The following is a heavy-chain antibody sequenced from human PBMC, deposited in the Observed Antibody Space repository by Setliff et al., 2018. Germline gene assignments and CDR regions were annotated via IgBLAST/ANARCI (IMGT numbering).Heavy chain of an antibody. V-gene: IGHV4-4*08. D-gene: IGHD3-16*01. CDR3: ARRTFGSGRFDP. Sequence: PSETLSLTCTVSGGSISSYYWSWIRQPPWKGLEWIGYIYTSGSTNYNPSLKSRVTISLDMSKNQFSLKLNSVTATDTALYYGARRTFGSGRFDPWGQGTLVTVSS. CDR1: GGSISSYY. J-gene: IGHJ5*02. CDR2: IYTSGST.